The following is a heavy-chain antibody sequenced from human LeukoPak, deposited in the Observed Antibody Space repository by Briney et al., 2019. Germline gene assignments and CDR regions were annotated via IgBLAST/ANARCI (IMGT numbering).Heavy chain of an antibody. CDR1: GGSISSYY. CDR2: IYYSGST. V-gene: IGHV4-59*12. CDR3: ARESVSHIPSSWYMTYYMDV. Sequence: SETLSLTCTVSGGSISSYYWSWIRQPPGKGLEWIGYIYYSGSTNYNPSLKSRVTISVDTSKNQFSLKLSSVTAADTAVYYCARESVSHIPSSWYMTYYMDVWGKGTTVTVSS. D-gene: IGHD6-13*01. J-gene: IGHJ6*03.